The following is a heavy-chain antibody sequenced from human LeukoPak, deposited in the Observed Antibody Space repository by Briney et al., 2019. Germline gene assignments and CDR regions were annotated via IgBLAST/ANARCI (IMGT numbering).Heavy chain of an antibody. CDR2: IYYSGTT. D-gene: IGHD6-13*01. CDR3: ARGVYIAAAQYGY. J-gene: IGHJ4*02. CDR1: GGSISSYY. V-gene: IGHV4-59*01. Sequence: SETLSLTCTVSGGSISSYYWIWIRQPPGKGMEGIGYIYYSGTTNYNPSLKSRVTISVDTSKNQFSLKLSSVTAADTAVYYCARGVYIAAAQYGYWGQGTLVTVSS.